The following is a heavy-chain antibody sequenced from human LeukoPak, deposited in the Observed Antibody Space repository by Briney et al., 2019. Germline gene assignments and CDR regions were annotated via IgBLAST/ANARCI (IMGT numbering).Heavy chain of an antibody. CDR2: ISYDGSNK. V-gene: IGHV3-30*18. Sequence: GGSLRLSCAASGFTFSSYGMHWVRQAPGKGLEWVAVISYDGSNKYYADSVKGRFTISRDNSKNTLYLQMNSLRAEDTAVYYCAKSMTTVTSSGMDVWGQGTTVTVSS. CDR3: AKSMTTVTSSGMDV. J-gene: IGHJ6*02. D-gene: IGHD4-17*01. CDR1: GFTFSSYG.